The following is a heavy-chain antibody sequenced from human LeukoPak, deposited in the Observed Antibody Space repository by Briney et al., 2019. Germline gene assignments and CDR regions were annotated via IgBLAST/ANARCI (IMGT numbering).Heavy chain of an antibody. V-gene: IGHV1-8*03. CDR1: GYTFTNYD. CDR2: ISPNTGNT. Sequence: ASVKVFCKASGYTFTNYDMNWVRQATGQGLEWLGWISPNTGNTGYAQKFQGRVTITRDTSISTAYMELSSLRSEDTAVYYCARDYGGNSGWFDPWGQGTLVTVSS. CDR3: ARDYGGNSGWFDP. D-gene: IGHD4-23*01. J-gene: IGHJ5*02.